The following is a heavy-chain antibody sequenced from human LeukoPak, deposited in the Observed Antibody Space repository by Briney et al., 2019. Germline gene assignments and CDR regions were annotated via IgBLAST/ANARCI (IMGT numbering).Heavy chain of an antibody. D-gene: IGHD3-9*01. Sequence: GGSLRLSCAASGFTFSNAWMSWVRQAPGKGLEWVGRIKSKTDGGTTDYAAPVKCRFTISRDDSKNTLYLQMNSLKTEDTAVYYCTTDYDILTGPAPYYYYGMDVWGQGTTVTVSS. CDR2: IKSKTDGGTT. CDR3: TTDYDILTGPAPYYYYGMDV. J-gene: IGHJ6*02. V-gene: IGHV3-15*01. CDR1: GFTFSNAW.